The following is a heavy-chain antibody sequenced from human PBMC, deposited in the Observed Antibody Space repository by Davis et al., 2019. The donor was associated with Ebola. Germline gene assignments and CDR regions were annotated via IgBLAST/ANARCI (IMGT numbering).Heavy chain of an antibody. CDR1: GFTLSGYD. CDR3: ARKPYTYDAFDV. V-gene: IGHV3-30*19. J-gene: IGHJ3*01. Sequence: GESLKISCAASGFTLSGYDMNWVRQAPGKGLEWVAGISYDGGNKIYPDSVKGRFTISRDNSKNTLFLQMDSLKSEDTAVYFCARKPYTYDAFDVWGQGTAVTVSS. CDR2: ISYDGGNK. D-gene: IGHD2-2*02.